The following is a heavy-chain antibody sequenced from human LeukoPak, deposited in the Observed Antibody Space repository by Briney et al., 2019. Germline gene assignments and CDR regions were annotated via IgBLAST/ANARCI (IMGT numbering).Heavy chain of an antibody. CDR3: AEKGTQSGVSGNWLDL. V-gene: IGHV3-23*01. CDR1: GFPFKEYA. J-gene: IGHJ5*02. Sequence: GGSLRLSCAASGFPFKEYAMNWVRQAPGKGLEWVSGIIGSGASTHYADSVKGRFTISRDNSKNTLYLEMDSLKDDDAAIYYCAEKGTQSGVSGNWLDLWGQGTLVTVSS. D-gene: IGHD2-15*01. CDR2: IIGSGAST.